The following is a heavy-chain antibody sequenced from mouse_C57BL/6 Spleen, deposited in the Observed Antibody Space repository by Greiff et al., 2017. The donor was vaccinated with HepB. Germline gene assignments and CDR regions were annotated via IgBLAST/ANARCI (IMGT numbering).Heavy chain of an antibody. D-gene: IGHD2-10*01. CDR1: GFTFSDYG. V-gene: IGHV5-17*01. CDR3: ARPYYGNYVRFAY. J-gene: IGHJ3*01. CDR2: ISSGSSTI. Sequence: EVKVEESGGGLVKPGGSLKLSCAASGFTFSDYGMHWVRQAPEKGLEWVAYISSGSSTIYYADTVKGRFTISRDNAKNTLFLQMTSLRSEDTAMYYCARPYYGNYVRFAYWGQGTLVTVSA.